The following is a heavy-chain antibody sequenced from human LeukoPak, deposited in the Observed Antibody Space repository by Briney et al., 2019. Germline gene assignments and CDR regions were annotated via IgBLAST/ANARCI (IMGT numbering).Heavy chain of an antibody. D-gene: IGHD5-12*01. V-gene: IGHV5-51*01. Sequence: GESLKISCKGSGYSFTSYWIGWVRQMPGKGLEWMGIIYPGDSDTRYSPSSQGQVTISADKSISTAYLQWSRLKASDTAMYYCASQRGVATSSNFYFFGMGIWGQGTTVTVSS. CDR3: ASQRGVATSSNFYFFGMGI. CDR1: GYSFTSYW. CDR2: IYPGDSDT. J-gene: IGHJ6*02.